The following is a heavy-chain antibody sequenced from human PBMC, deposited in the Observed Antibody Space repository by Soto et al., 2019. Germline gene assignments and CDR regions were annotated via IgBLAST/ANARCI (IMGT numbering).Heavy chain of an antibody. CDR2: IWYDGSNK. Sequence: GSLRLSCAASGFTFSAYGMHWVRQAPGKGPEWLAVIWYDGSNKYYADSVKGRFTISRDNSKNTLYMRMNSLRAEDTALYYCARAYGDWRYFDYWGQGTLVTVSS. CDR3: ARAYGDWRYFDY. V-gene: IGHV3-33*01. J-gene: IGHJ4*02. D-gene: IGHD3-10*01. CDR1: GFTFSAYG.